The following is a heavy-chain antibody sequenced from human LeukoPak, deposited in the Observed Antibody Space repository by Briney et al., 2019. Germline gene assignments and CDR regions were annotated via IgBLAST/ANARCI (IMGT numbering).Heavy chain of an antibody. V-gene: IGHV3-74*01. J-gene: IGHJ4*02. Sequence: GGSLRLSCAASGLTFRSYWMHWVRQAPREGLVWVARINNGRPTQYAASVEGRFTISRDNAKNSLYLLMSSLRADDTVLYYGARENPSVAAAFDYWGQGTLVTVSS. CDR3: ARENPSVAAAFDY. CDR1: GLTFRSYW. D-gene: IGHD6-13*01. CDR2: INNGRPT.